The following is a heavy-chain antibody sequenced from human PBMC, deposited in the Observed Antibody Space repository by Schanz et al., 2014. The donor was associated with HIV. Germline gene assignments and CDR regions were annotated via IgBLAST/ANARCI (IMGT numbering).Heavy chain of an antibody. CDR3: ARDLNTSMLRHYYYYGMDV. V-gene: IGHV1-69*17. CDR1: GGTFGSYD. CDR2: INPIYNIA. D-gene: IGHD5-18*01. Sequence: QLQLVQSGADVQKPGSSVKVSCKASGGTFGSYDLSWVRQAPGQGLEWMGRINPIYNIANYAQKFQGRVTSTADKYTSTVYMELSSLRPEDTAVYYCARDLNTSMLRHYYYYGMDVWGQGTTVTVSS. J-gene: IGHJ6*02.